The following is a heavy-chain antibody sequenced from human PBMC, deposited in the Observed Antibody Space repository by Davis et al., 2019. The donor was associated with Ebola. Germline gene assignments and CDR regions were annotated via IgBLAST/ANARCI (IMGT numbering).Heavy chain of an antibody. V-gene: IGHV3-23*01. CDR1: VITFSSYA. J-gene: IGHJ3*01. D-gene: IGHD1-26*01. CDR2: ISGSGGST. Sequence: GGSLRLSCTDSVITFSSYAMTWVRQAPGKGLEWVSAISGSGGSTYYADSVKGRFTISRDNSKNTPSLQMNSLRAEDTAVYYCAKDTSNVWFDVWGQGTMVTVSS. CDR3: AKDTSNVWFDV.